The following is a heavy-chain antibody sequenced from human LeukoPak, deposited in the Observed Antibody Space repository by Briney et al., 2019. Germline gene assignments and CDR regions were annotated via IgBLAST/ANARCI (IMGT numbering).Heavy chain of an antibody. CDR1: GGSISSGDYY. J-gene: IGHJ4*02. D-gene: IGHD3-22*01. Sequence: SETLSLTCTVSGGSISSGDYYWSWIRQPPGTGLEWIGYIYYSGSTYYNPSLKSRVTISVDTSKNQFSLKLSSVTAADTAVYYRARALLSGYYIIDYWGQGTLVTVSS. CDR2: IYYSGST. CDR3: ARALLSGYYIIDY. V-gene: IGHV4-30-4*01.